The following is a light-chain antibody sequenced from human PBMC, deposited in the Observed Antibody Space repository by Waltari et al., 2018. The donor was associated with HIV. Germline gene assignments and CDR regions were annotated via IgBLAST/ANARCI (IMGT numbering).Light chain of an antibody. J-gene: IGLJ3*02. CDR3: SSYTSSSTLWM. V-gene: IGLV2-18*02. CDR2: EVN. Sequence: QSALTQPPSVSGSPGQSVTISCTGTNSAVGSYKRVSWYQLPPGTAPNLTIYEVNNRPPGVPDRFSGSKSGNTASLTISGLQAEDEADYYCSSYTSSSTLWMFGGGTKLTVL. CDR1: NSAVGSYKR.